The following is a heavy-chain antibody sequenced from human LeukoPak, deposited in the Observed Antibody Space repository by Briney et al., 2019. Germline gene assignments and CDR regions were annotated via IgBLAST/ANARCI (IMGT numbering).Heavy chain of an antibody. CDR2: MSAGGGTT. CDR3: AKVGHTSMIMGYFDY. V-gene: IGHV3-23*01. CDR1: GFTFSSYA. D-gene: IGHD3-16*01. J-gene: IGHJ4*02. Sequence: PGGSLRLSCAASGFTFSSYAMSWVRQAPAKGLEWVSVMSAGGGTTYYADSVKGRFTISRDNSKNTLYLQMNSLRAEDTAVYYCAKVGHTSMIMGYFDYWGQGALVTVSS.